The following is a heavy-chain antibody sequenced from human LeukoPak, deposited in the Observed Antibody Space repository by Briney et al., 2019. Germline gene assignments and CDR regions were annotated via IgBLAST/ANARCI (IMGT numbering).Heavy chain of an antibody. D-gene: IGHD1-26*01. CDR1: GYTFTGYY. CDR3: ARDLTSGELPGDDY. V-gene: IGHV1-2*02. CDR2: INPNSGGT. Sequence: ASVKVSCEASGYTFTGYYMHWVRQAPGQGLEWMGWINPNSGGTNYAQKFQGRVTMTRDTSISTAYMELSRLRSDDTAVYHCARDLTSGELPGDDYWGQGTLVTVSS. J-gene: IGHJ4*02.